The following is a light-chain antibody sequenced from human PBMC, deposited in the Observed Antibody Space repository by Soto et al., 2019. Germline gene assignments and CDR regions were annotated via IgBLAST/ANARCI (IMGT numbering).Light chain of an antibody. CDR2: GAS. CDR3: QQRSDWPPLT. V-gene: IGKV3-11*02. CDR1: QTINNY. Sequence: EVVMTQSPATLSLSPGERATLSCRASQTINNYLAWYQQKPGQAPRLLIYGASNRATGIPARFSGSGSGRDFTLTISSLEPEDFALYYCQQRSDWPPLTFGGGTKVDIK. J-gene: IGKJ4*01.